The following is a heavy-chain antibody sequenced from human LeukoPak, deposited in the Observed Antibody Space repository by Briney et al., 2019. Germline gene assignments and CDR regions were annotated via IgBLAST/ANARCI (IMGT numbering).Heavy chain of an antibody. CDR3: AKNKGPYGDYLYDAFDI. V-gene: IGHV3-23*01. J-gene: IGHJ3*02. D-gene: IGHD4-17*01. CDR2: ISGSGGST. Sequence: PGGSLRLSCAASGFTFSSYAMSWVRQAPGKGLEWVSAISGSGGSTYYADSVKGRFTISRDNSKNTLYLQMNSLRAEDTAVYYCAKNKGPYGDYLYDAFDIWGQGTMVTVSS. CDR1: GFTFSSYA.